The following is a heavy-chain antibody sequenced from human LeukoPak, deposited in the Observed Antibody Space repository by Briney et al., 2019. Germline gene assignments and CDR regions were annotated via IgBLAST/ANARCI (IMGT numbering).Heavy chain of an antibody. Sequence: GASVKVSCKASGGTFTTYAISWVRQAPGQGLEWMGWINTNTGNPTYAQGFTGRFVFSLDTSVSTAYLQISSLKAEDTAVYYCARDSDIGTYYYYGMDVWGQGTTVTVSS. V-gene: IGHV7-4-1*02. CDR2: INTNTGNP. CDR3: ARDSDIGTYYYYGMDV. D-gene: IGHD2-15*01. J-gene: IGHJ6*02. CDR1: GGTFTTYA.